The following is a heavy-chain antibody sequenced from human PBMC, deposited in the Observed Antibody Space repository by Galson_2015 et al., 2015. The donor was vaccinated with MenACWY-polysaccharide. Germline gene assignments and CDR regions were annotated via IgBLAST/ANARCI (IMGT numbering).Heavy chain of an antibody. V-gene: IGHV3-30*18. J-gene: IGHJ3*02. CDR2: ISYDGSNK. Sequence: SLRLSCAASEFTFSSYGMHWVRQAPGKGLEWVAVISYDGSNKYYGDSVKGRFTISRDNSKNTLYLQMNSLRAEDTAVYYCVKTRYSGSYFNSRHGRDAFDIWGQGTMVTVSS. CDR1: EFTFSSYG. D-gene: IGHD1-26*01. CDR3: VKTRYSGSYFNSRHGRDAFDI.